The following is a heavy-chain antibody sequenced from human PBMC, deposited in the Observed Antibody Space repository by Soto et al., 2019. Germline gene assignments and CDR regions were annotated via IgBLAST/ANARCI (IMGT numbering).Heavy chain of an antibody. Sequence: GASVKVSCKASGYTFTSYGISWVRQAPGQGLEWMGWISAYNGNTNYAQKLQGRVTMTTDASTSTAYMELRSLRSDDTAVYYCAREYSSPRRVLVLDYWGQGTLVTVSS. CDR3: AREYSSPRRVLVLDY. CDR1: GYTFTSYG. V-gene: IGHV1-18*01. J-gene: IGHJ4*02. CDR2: ISAYNGNT. D-gene: IGHD6-13*01.